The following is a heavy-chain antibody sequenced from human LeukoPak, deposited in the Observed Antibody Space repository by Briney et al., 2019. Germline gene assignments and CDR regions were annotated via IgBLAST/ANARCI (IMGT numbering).Heavy chain of an antibody. CDR2: ISGSGTTT. V-gene: IGHV3-11*04. Sequence: GGSLRLSCAASGLTFSDYYMTWIRQAPGKGLEWVSSISGSGTTTYSADSVRGRFTVSRDNAKSSVFLYMNSLRAEDTAVYYCAIQITMIVVVPYFDYWGQGTLVTVSS. CDR3: AIQITMIVVVPYFDY. D-gene: IGHD3-22*01. J-gene: IGHJ4*02. CDR1: GLTFSDYY.